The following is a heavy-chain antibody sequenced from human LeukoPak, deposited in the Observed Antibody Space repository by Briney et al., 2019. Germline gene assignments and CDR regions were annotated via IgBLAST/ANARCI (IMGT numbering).Heavy chain of an antibody. V-gene: IGHV1-2*02. D-gene: IGHD3-10*01. CDR2: INPNSGGR. CDR1: GYTLTDYY. Sequence: GSVKVSCKASGYTLTDYYIHWVRQAPGQGLEWMGWINPNSGGRNYAQKFQGRVTMTRDTSINTAYVEVSGLRSDDTAVYYCARTPSFGSVAFDIWGQGTMVTVSS. J-gene: IGHJ3*02. CDR3: ARTPSFGSVAFDI.